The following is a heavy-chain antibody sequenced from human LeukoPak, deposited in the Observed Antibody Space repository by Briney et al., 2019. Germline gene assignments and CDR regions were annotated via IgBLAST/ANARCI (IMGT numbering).Heavy chain of an antibody. CDR2: ISSSGSTT. CDR1: GFTFSDYY. D-gene: IGHD3-10*01. CDR3: AKGMVRGVILKGFDY. Sequence: GGSLRLSCAASGFTFSDYYMSWIRQAPGKGLEWVSYISSSGSTTYYADSVKGRFTISRDNSKNTLYLQMNSLRAEDTAVYYCAKGMVRGVILKGFDYWGQGTLVTVSS. V-gene: IGHV3-11*01. J-gene: IGHJ4*02.